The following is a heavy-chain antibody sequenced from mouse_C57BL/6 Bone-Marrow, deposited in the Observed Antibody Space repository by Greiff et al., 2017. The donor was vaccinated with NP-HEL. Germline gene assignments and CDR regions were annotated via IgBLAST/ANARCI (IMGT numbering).Heavy chain of an antibody. D-gene: IGHD1-1*01. V-gene: IGHV1-20*01. CDR3: ARWYYGSRGWYFDV. CDR1: GYSFTGYF. CDR2: INPYNGDT. Sequence: EVMLVESGPELVKPGDSVKISCKASGYSFTGYFMNWVMQSHGKSLEWIGRINPYNGDTFYNQKFKGKATLTVDKSSSTAHMELRSLTSEDSAVYYCARWYYGSRGWYFDVWGTGTTVTVSS. J-gene: IGHJ1*03.